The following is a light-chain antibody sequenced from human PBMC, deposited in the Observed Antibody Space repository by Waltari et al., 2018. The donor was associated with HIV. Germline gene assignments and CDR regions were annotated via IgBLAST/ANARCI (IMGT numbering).Light chain of an antibody. CDR2: KDT. CDR1: ALPKQY. V-gene: IGLV3-25*03. CDR3: LSADTSVTWV. J-gene: IGLJ3*02. Sequence: YELTPPPSVAVSPGQTARITCPGDALPKQYAYWYQQEPGQAPVLVIYKDTERPSGIPERFSGSSSGTTVTLTIRGVQAEDDADYYCLSADTSVTWVFGGGTKLTVL.